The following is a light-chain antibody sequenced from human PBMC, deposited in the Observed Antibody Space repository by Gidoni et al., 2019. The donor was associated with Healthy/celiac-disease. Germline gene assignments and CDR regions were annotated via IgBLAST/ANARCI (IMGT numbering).Light chain of an antibody. Sequence: DIQMTQSPSSLSASVGDRVTITCRASQSISSYLNWYQQKPGKAPKLLIYAASRLQSGVPSRFSGSGSGTDFTLTISSLQPEDFATYDCQQSYRTPPTFGGGTKVE. V-gene: IGKV1-39*01. CDR2: AAS. CDR1: QSISSY. CDR3: QQSYRTPPT. J-gene: IGKJ4*02.